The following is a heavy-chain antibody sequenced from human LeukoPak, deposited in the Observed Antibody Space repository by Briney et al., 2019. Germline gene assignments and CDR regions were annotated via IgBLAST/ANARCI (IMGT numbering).Heavy chain of an antibody. CDR3: ARAVPLRGAALSDY. V-gene: IGHV3-53*01. D-gene: IGHD3-10*01. Sequence: GGSLRLSCAASGFTVSSNYMSWVRQAPGKALEWVSVIYSGGSTYYADSVKGRFTISRDNSKNTLYLQMNSLRAEDTAVYYCARAVPLRGAALSDYWGQGTLVTVSS. J-gene: IGHJ4*02. CDR1: GFTVSSNY. CDR2: IYSGGST.